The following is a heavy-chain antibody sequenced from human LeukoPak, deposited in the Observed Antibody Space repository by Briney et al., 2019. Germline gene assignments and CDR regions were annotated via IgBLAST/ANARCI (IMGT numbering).Heavy chain of an antibody. CDR1: GYTITSYW. J-gene: IGHJ3*02. V-gene: IGHV5-51*01. Sequence: GESLKICCQGCGYTITSYWIGWVRQMPGKGLEWVGIIHPGDSDTRYSPSFQGQVTISADKSITTAYLQWSSLKASDTAMYYCGRHQHSGSYGAFDIWGQGTMVTVSS. CDR2: IHPGDSDT. CDR3: GRHQHSGSYGAFDI. D-gene: IGHD1-26*01.